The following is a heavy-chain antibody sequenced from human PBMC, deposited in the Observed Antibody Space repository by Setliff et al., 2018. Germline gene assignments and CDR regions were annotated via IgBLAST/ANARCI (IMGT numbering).Heavy chain of an antibody. CDR3: AKGGTYRYFDF. CDR2: VYPSGAA. J-gene: IGHJ4*02. V-gene: IGHV4-59*01. Sequence: SETLSLTCTVSGDTFPGASIWSWTRQPPEKGLEFIGYVYPSGAAKYDPSLESRVTMSVDASKNQFSLRMNSVTAADTAVYYCAKGGTYRYFDFWGPGTLVTVSS. CDR1: GDTFPGAS.